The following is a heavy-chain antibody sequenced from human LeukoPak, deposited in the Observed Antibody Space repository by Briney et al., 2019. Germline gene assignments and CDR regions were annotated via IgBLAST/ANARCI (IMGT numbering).Heavy chain of an antibody. CDR2: INPNSGGT. D-gene: IGHD3-9*01. V-gene: IGHV1-2*02. CDR1: GYTFTGYY. J-gene: IGHJ5*02. CDR3: ARTPFYDILTGYKWFDP. Sequence: ASVKVSCKASGYTFTGYYMHWVRQAPGQGLGWMGWINPNSGGTNYAQKFQGRVTMTRDTSISTVYMELSRLRSDDTAVYYCARTPFYDILTGYKWFDPWGQGTLVTVSS.